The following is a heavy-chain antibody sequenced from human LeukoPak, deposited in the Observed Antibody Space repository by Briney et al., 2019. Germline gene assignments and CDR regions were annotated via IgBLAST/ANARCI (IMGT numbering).Heavy chain of an antibody. V-gene: IGHV1-69*02. CDR3: ARGSARSDYFDY. J-gene: IGHJ4*02. Sequence: SVKVSCQASGCTFSSYTISWVRQAPGQGLEWMGRIIPILGIANYAQKFQGRVTITADKSTSTDYMELSSLRSEDTAVYYCARGSARSDYFDYWGQGALVTVSS. CDR2: IIPILGIA. CDR1: GCTFSSYT. D-gene: IGHD2-2*01.